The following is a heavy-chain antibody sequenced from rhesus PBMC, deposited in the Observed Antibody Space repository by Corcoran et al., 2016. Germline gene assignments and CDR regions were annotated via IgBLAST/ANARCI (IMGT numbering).Heavy chain of an antibody. CDR3: ATSTVAATAY. Sequence: QVQLQESGPGLVKPSETLSLTCTVSGYSINHNYWSWIRQSAGRGLEWIGYVYGRGGSTYYNPSLKSRVTISTDTSKNQFSLKLSSVTAADTAIYYCATSTVAATAYWGQGVLVTVSS. CDR2: VYGRGGST. J-gene: IGHJ4*01. D-gene: IGHD4-29*01. V-gene: IGHV4-160*01. CDR1: GYSINHNY.